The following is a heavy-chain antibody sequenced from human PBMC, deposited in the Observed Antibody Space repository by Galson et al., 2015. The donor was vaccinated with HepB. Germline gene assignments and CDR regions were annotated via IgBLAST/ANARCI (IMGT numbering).Heavy chain of an antibody. CDR1: GGTFSSYA. D-gene: IGHD3-10*01. CDR2: IIPIFGTA. CDR3: ARSIYYYGSGSYYPPGAG. V-gene: IGHV1-69*13. Sequence: SVKVSCKASGGTFSSYAISWVRQAPGQGLEWMGGIIPIFGTANYAQKFQGRVTITADESTGTAYMELSSLRSEDTAVYYCARSIYYYGSGSYYPPGAGWGQGTLVTVSS. J-gene: IGHJ4*02.